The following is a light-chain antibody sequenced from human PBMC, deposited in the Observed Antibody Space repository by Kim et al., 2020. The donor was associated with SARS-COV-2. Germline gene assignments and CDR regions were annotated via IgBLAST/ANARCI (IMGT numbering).Light chain of an antibody. CDR1: SSDVGGYNY. V-gene: IGLV2-14*04. CDR2: DVS. J-gene: IGLJ3*02. CDR3: NSYTSSSTSWV. Sequence: QSITISCTGTSSDVGGYNYVSWYQQHPGKAPKRMIYDVSKRPSGVSNRFSGSKSGNTASLTISGLQAEDGADYYCNSYTSSSTSWVFGGGTQLTVL.